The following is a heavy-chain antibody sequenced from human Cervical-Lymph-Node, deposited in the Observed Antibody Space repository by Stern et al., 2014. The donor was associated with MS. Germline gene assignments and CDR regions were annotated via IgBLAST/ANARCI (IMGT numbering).Heavy chain of an antibody. D-gene: IGHD2-15*01. J-gene: IGHJ3*02. CDR2: INSDESST. V-gene: IGHV3-74*01. Sequence: EVQLVESGGGLVQPGGSLRLSCAASGFTISTYWMHWVRQAPGKGLVWVSRINSDESSTTYADSVKGRFSISRDNDKNTLYLQMNSLRAEDTAVYYCARGVMVAATYAYDIWGQGTMVTISS. CDR3: ARGVMVAATYAYDI. CDR1: GFTISTYW.